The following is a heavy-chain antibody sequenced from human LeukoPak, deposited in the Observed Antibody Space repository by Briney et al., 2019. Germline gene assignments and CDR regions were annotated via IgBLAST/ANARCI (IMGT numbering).Heavy chain of an antibody. CDR2: IKQDGSEK. Sequence: GGSLRLSCAASGFTFSSYWMSWVRQAPGKGLEWVANIKQDGSEKYYVDSVKGRFTISRDNAKSSLYLQMNSLRAEDTAVYYCARDRWELLGYYYYGMDVWGQGTTVTVSS. J-gene: IGHJ6*02. V-gene: IGHV3-7*01. CDR3: ARDRWELLGYYYYGMDV. D-gene: IGHD1-26*01. CDR1: GFTFSSYW.